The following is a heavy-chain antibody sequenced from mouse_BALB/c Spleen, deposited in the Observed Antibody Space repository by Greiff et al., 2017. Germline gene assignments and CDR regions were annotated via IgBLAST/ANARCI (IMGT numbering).Heavy chain of an antibody. CDR2: ISSGGSYT. CDR3: ARHDGYDYFDY. V-gene: IGHV5-6*02. D-gene: IGHD2-3*01. CDR1: GFTFSSYG. Sequence: EVMLVESGGDLVKPGGSLKLSCAASGFTFSSYGMSWVRQTPDKRLEWVATISSGGSYTYYPDSVKGRFTISRDNAKNTLYLQMSSLKSEDTAMYYCARHDGYDYFDYWGQGTTLTVSS. J-gene: IGHJ2*01.